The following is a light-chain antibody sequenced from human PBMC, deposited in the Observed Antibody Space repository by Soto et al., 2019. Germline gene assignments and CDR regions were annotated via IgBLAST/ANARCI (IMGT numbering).Light chain of an antibody. J-gene: IGKJ5*01. CDR3: QQYNNWPIT. Sequence: EIVMTQSPAPLSVSPGERATLSCTASQSVRSNLAWYQQKPGQAPRLIIYGASTRATGIPARFSGSGSGTEFTLTISSLQSEDVAVYYCQQYNNWPITFGQGTRLEIK. CDR1: QSVRSN. V-gene: IGKV3-15*01. CDR2: GAS.